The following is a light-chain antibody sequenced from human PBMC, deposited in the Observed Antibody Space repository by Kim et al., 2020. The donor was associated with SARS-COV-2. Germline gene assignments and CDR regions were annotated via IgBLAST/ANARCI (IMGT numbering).Light chain of an antibody. V-gene: IGLV2-23*02. CDR3: CSYAGSSTFVV. J-gene: IGLJ2*01. CDR2: EVS. Sequence: QSITISCTGTSSYVGSYNLVPWYQQHPGKAPKLMIYEVSKRPSGVSNRFSGSKSGNTASLTISGLQAEDEADYYCCSYAGSSTFVVFGGGTQLTVL. CDR1: SSYVGSYNL.